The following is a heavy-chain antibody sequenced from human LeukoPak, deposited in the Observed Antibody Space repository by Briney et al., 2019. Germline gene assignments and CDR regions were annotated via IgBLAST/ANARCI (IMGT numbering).Heavy chain of an antibody. J-gene: IGHJ4*02. Sequence: GGSLRLSCAASGFTFSSYWMHWVRQAPGKGLVWVSSIKSDGSSTSYADSVKGRLTISRDNARNTLYLQMNSLRTEDTAVYYCAKDARIAVAGTLFDYWGQGTLVTVSS. CDR1: GFTFSSYW. V-gene: IGHV3-74*01. CDR2: IKSDGSST. D-gene: IGHD6-19*01. CDR3: AKDARIAVAGTLFDY.